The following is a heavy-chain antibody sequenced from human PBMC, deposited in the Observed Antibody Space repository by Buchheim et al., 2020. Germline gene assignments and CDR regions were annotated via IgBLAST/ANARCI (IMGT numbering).Heavy chain of an antibody. V-gene: IGHV3-33*01. Sequence: QVQLVESGGGVVQPGRSLRLSCAASGFTFSSYGMHWVRQAPGKGLEWVAVIWYDGSNKYYADSVKGRFTISRDNSKNTLYLQMNSLRAEDTAVYYCARDISRGSYIYYYGMDVWGQGTT. CDR2: IWYDGSNK. CDR3: ARDISRGSYIYYYGMDV. CDR1: GFTFSSYG. D-gene: IGHD1-26*01. J-gene: IGHJ6*02.